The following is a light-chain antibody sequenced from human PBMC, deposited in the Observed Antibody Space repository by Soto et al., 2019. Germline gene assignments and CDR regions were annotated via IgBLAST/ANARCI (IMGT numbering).Light chain of an antibody. CDR1: QSVSSSY. CDR3: QQYGSTPWA. Sequence: EIVLTQSPGTLSLSPGERATLSCRASQSVSSSYLAWYQQQPGQTPRLLMYGASSRATGIPDRFSGSGSGTDFTLTISRLEPEDFAVYYCQQYGSTPWALGQGTKVEIK. V-gene: IGKV3-20*01. J-gene: IGKJ1*01. CDR2: GAS.